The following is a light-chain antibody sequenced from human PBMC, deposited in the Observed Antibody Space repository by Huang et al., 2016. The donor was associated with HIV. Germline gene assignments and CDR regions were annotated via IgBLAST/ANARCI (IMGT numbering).Light chain of an antibody. Sequence: IVLTQSPATLSWYPGERVTLSCRASQSVGNYIAWYQQHPGQSPKLHIYDTSNRARGTPVRFSGSGSGTDFTLTISSLESEDFVVYYCQQRSSGVTFGGGTKVQVK. J-gene: IGKJ4*01. V-gene: IGKV3-11*01. CDR2: DTS. CDR3: QQRSSGVT. CDR1: QSVGNY.